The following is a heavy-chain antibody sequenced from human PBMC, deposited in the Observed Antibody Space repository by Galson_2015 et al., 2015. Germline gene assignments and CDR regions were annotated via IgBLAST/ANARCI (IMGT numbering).Heavy chain of an antibody. CDR2: VSASDGWT. J-gene: IGHJ6*02. CDR1: GFTFSNYA. Sequence: SLRLSCAGSGFTFSNYAMTWVRQAPGKGLEWVSVVSASDGWTYYADSVKGRFTISRDNSKNMVYLQMNSLRVEDTAVYYCARRVSPSQFGMDVWGQGTAVTVSS. D-gene: IGHD5/OR15-5a*01. CDR3: ARRVSPSQFGMDV. V-gene: IGHV3-23*01.